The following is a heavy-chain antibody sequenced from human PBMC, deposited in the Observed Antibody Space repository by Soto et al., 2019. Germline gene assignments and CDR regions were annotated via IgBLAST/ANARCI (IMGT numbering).Heavy chain of an antibody. J-gene: IGHJ4*02. CDR2: IIPIFGTA. CDR3: ASPGDYDSSGYYQYYFDY. Sequence: QVQLVQSGAEVKKPGSSVKVSCKASGGTFSSYAISWVRQAPGQGLEWMGGIIPIFGTANYAQKFQGRVTITADKSTSTDYMELSSLRSEDTAVYYCASPGDYDSSGYYQYYFDYWGQGTLVTVSS. CDR1: GGTFSSYA. D-gene: IGHD3-22*01. V-gene: IGHV1-69*06.